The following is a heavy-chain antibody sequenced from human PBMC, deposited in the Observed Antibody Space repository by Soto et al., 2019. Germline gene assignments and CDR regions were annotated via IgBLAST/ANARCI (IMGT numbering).Heavy chain of an antibody. D-gene: IGHD6-19*01. Sequence: PEGSLRLSCITSGFTFVDYALIWFRQAPGKGLEWVGFIRSNIYGGTSEYAASVKGRFTFSRDDSRSIAYLQMNSLKIEDTAVYYCNQSVTGTTRPFWGRGTRVTVSS. CDR2: IRSNIYGGTS. V-gene: IGHV3-49*03. J-gene: IGHJ4*02. CDR1: GFTFVDYA. CDR3: NQSVTGTTRPF.